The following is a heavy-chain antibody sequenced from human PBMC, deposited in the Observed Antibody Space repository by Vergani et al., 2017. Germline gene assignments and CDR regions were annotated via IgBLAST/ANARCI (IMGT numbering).Heavy chain of an antibody. Sequence: EVQLLESGGGSAQPGESLRLSCVASGFTFTAHGLNGVRQAPGKGLEWVSGINSDVSSTSYADSVKGRFTISRDNAKNTLYLQMNSLRAEDTAVYYCARGRIDGYNWSYWYFDLWGRGTLVTVSA. V-gene: IGHV3-74*02. CDR2: INSDVSST. CDR1: GFTFTAHG. J-gene: IGHJ2*01. D-gene: IGHD5-24*01. CDR3: ARGRIDGYNWSYWYFDL.